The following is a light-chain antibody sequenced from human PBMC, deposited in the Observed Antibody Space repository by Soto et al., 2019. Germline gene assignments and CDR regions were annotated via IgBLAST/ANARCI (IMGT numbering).Light chain of an antibody. Sequence: QSALTQPASVSGSPGQSITISCSGSTNDIGGYNYVSWYQHHPGRVPKVIIYEVRNRPSGVSNRFSGSKSGNTASLTISGLQADDEADYYCCSYTISATLVFGGGTKLTVL. CDR1: TNDIGGYNY. J-gene: IGLJ3*02. CDR2: EVR. CDR3: CSYTISATLV. V-gene: IGLV2-14*01.